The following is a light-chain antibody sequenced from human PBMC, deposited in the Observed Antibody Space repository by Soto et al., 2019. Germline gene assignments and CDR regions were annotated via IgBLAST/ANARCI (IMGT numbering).Light chain of an antibody. CDR3: QQYDNLPSWT. CDR2: DAS. CDR1: QDISNY. Sequence: DIQMTQSPSTLPASVGDRVTITCQANQDISNYLNWYQQKPGKAPKLLTYDASNLETGVPSRFSGSGSGTDFTFTISSLQSEDIATYYCQQYDNLPSWTFGQGTKVDI. J-gene: IGKJ1*01. V-gene: IGKV1-33*01.